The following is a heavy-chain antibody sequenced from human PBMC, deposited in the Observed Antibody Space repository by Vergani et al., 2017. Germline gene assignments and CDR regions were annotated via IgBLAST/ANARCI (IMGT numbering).Heavy chain of an antibody. V-gene: IGHV5-51*01. CDR2: IYPADSDT. CDR1: EYSFGNYW. J-gene: IGHJ4*02. D-gene: IGHD1-1*01. CDR3: ARHTTYTDS. Sequence: EVELVQTGPEMRKPGESVKISCKGSEYSFGNYWIGWVRQMPGKGLEWMGIIYPADSDTRYSPSSQGQVTISADKSISTAFLQWDSLKASDTALYYCARHTTYTDSWGQGTLVTVSS.